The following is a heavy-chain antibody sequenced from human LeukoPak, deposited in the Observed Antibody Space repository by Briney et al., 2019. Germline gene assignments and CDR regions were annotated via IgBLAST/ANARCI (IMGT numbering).Heavy chain of an antibody. CDR3: ARGIAVTHL. J-gene: IGHJ6*04. Sequence: SGTLSLTCTVSGVSISSDYWSWLRQPPGKGLGGSGDIYYSGSANYNPSLKSRVTISVDTSKNQFSLKLSSVTAADTAVYYCARGIAVTHLCGKRTTVTVSS. V-gene: IGHV4-59*01. D-gene: IGHD6-19*01. CDR2: IYYSGSA. CDR1: GVSISSDY.